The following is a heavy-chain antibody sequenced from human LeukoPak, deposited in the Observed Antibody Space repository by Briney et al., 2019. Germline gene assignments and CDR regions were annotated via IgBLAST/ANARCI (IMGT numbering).Heavy chain of an antibody. V-gene: IGHV4-59*01. J-gene: IGHJ4*02. D-gene: IGHD2-2*01. Sequence: SETLSLTCTVSGGSISSYYWSWLRQPPGKGLEWIGYIFYSGSTNYNPSLKSRVTISVDTAKNQFSLKLSSVTAADTAVYYCARGRSVVRDYWGEGPIVTVSS. CDR2: IFYSGST. CDR3: ARGRSVVRDY. CDR1: GGSISSYY.